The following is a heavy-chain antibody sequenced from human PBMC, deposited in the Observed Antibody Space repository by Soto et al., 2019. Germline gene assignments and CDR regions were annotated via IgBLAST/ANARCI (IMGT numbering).Heavy chain of an antibody. Sequence: SETLSLTCTVSGGSISSYYWSWIRQPAGKGLEWIGRIYTSGSTNYNPSLKSRVTMSVDTSKNQFSLKLSSVTAADTAVYYCARDVRIAAAGYYYYGMDVWGQGTTVTVSS. J-gene: IGHJ6*02. CDR2: IYTSGST. D-gene: IGHD6-13*01. CDR1: GGSISSYY. V-gene: IGHV4-4*07. CDR3: ARDVRIAAAGYYYYGMDV.